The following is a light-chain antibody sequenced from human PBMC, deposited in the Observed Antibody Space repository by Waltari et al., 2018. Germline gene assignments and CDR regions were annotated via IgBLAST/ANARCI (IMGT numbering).Light chain of an antibody. V-gene: IGLV1-40*01. CDR1: SSNTVAAYD. Sequence: QSVLTQSPSVSGAPGQRVPISCTGISSNTVAAYDVNFSQVLPGAAPKFLIYTNFNRPSGVPDRFSGTRSGTSASLAITGLRPEDEGDYYCQSYDSSLSAVVFGGGTKVTVL. CDR3: QSYDSSLSAVV. CDR2: TNF. J-gene: IGLJ2*01.